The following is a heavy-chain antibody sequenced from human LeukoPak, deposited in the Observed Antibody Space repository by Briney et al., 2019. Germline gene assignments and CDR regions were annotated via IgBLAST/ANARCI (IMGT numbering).Heavy chain of an antibody. CDR2: SRNKANSYTT. J-gene: IGHJ4*02. D-gene: IGHD6-19*01. CDR3: AKGAQWLEY. Sequence: GGSLRLSCAASGFSFSDPYMDWVRQAPGKGLEWVGRSRNKANSYTTQYAASVKDRFTISRDDSKNTLYLQMNSLRAEDTAVYYCAKGAQWLEYWGQGTLVTVSS. CDR1: GFSFSDPY. V-gene: IGHV3-72*01.